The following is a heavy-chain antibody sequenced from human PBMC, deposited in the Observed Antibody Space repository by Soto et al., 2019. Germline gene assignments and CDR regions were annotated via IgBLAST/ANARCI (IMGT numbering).Heavy chain of an antibody. D-gene: IGHD3-9*01. CDR2: MYYSGST. J-gene: IGHJ6*02. V-gene: IGHV4-30-4*02. Sequence: SETLSLTCTVSGGSISSDDYYWSWIRQPPGKGLEWIAYMYYSGSTYYDPSLKSRVAISVDTSKNQFSLKLSSVTAADTAVYFCARGGLRYFDWVSYYYGMDVWGQGTTVTVSS. CDR3: ARGGLRYFDWVSYYYGMDV. CDR1: GGSISSDDYY.